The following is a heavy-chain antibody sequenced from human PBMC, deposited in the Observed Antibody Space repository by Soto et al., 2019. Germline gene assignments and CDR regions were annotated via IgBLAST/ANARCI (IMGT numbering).Heavy chain of an antibody. CDR2: ISWDGGST. CDR3: AKGDWNDVLGGY. Sequence: GGSLRLSCAASGFTFDDYTMHWVRQAPGKGLEWVSLISWDGGSTYYADSVKGRFTISRDNSKNSLYLQMNSLRTEDTALYYCAKGDWNDVLGGYWGQGTLVTVSS. D-gene: IGHD1-1*01. J-gene: IGHJ4*02. CDR1: GFTFDDYT. V-gene: IGHV3-43*01.